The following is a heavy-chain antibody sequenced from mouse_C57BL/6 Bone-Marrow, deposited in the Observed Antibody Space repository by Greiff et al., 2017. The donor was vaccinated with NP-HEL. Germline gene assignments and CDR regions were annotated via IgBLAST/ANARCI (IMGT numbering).Heavy chain of an antibody. D-gene: IGHD1-1*01. CDR1: GYTFTSYW. J-gene: IGHJ2*01. V-gene: IGHV1-61*01. CDR2: IYPSDSET. CDR3: AREITTVVATKYFDY. Sequence: QVQLQQPGAELVRPGSSVKLSCKASGYTFTSYWMDWVKQRPGQGLEWIGNIYPSDSETHYNQKFKDKATLTVDKSSSTAYMQLSSLTSEDSAVYYCAREITTVVATKYFDYWGQGTTLTVSS.